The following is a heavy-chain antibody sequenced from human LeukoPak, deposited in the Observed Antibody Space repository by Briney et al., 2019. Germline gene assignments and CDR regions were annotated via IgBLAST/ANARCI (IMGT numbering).Heavy chain of an antibody. V-gene: IGHV3-30*04. Sequence: GGSLRLSCAASGFTFSSYAMDWVRQAPGKGLEWVAVISKDGNSQNYADSVKGRFTISRDNSKNTLYLQMNSLRPEDTAVYYCAGESFDIWGQGTTVTVSS. J-gene: IGHJ3*02. CDR1: GFTFSSYA. CDR3: AGESFDI. CDR2: ISKDGNSQ.